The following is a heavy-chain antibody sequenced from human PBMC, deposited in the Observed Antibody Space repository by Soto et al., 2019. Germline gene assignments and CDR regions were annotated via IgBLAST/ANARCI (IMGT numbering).Heavy chain of an antibody. D-gene: IGHD6-13*01. Sequence: PAGCHRLSCAAARFTFIGYWMSWVSQAPGKGLEWVANIKQDGSEKYYVDSVKGRFTISRDNAKNSLYLQMNSLRAEDTAVYYCARDTGRYSSSWSDYYYYGMDVWGQGTTVTVSS. CDR3: ARDTGRYSSSWSDYYYYGMDV. CDR1: RFTFIGYW. CDR2: IKQDGSEK. V-gene: IGHV3-7*01. J-gene: IGHJ6*02.